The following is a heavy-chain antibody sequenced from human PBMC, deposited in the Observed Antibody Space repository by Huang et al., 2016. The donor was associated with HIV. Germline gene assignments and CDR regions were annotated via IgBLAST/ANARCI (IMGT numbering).Heavy chain of an antibody. CDR1: TFTFGAYW. V-gene: IGHV3-7*01. J-gene: IGHJ6*02. Sequence: VESGGRSVQPGGSIRLSCVGSTFTFGAYWMSWGRQAPGKGLEWEANIKQDETENYYVDSVKGRFNISRDNAKKVLFLEMDALRVEDTAIYFCATKTAGMDIWGQGTTVIVSS. CDR2: IKQDETEN. CDR3: ATKTAGMDI.